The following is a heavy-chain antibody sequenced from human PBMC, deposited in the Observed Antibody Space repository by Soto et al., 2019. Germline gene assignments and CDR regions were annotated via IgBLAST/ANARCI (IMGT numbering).Heavy chain of an antibody. V-gene: IGHV1-46*01. CDR1: GYTFTSYY. CDR3: ARPTYYYDSSGLPPGY. CDR2: INPSGCST. Sequence: ASVKVSCKASGYTFTSYYMHWVRQAPGQGREWMGIINPSGCSTSYAQKLQGRGTMTRNTSTSKVYMELSSLRSEDTAVYYCARPTYYYDSSGLPPGYWGQGTLVTVSS. D-gene: IGHD3-22*01. J-gene: IGHJ4*02.